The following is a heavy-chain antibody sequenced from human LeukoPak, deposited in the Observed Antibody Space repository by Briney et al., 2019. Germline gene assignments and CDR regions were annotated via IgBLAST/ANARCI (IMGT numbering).Heavy chain of an antibody. Sequence: SVRVSYKAFGGTFSSLAFSWVRQAPGQGREWMGRVIPIFNSAKYTPRFQDRVTITADTSTSTAYMALGSLRSEDTAVYYCASPTGFDVLDLWGQGTMVTVSS. CDR2: VIPIFNSA. J-gene: IGHJ3*01. V-gene: IGHV1-69*06. CDR3: ASPTGFDVLDL. CDR1: GGTFSSLA. D-gene: IGHD4-11*01.